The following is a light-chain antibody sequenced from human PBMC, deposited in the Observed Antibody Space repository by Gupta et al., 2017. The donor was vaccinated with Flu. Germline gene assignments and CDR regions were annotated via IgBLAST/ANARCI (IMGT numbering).Light chain of an antibody. CDR2: KAS. J-gene: IGKJ2*01. CDR3: QQYNSYSPYT. V-gene: IGKV1-5*03. CDR1: QSISSW. Sequence: DIQMTQSPSTLSASVGDRVTITCRASQSISSWLAWYQQKPGKAPKLLIYKASSLESGVPSRFSSSGSGTEFTRTISSLQPDDFATYYCQQYNSYSPYTFGQGTKLEIK.